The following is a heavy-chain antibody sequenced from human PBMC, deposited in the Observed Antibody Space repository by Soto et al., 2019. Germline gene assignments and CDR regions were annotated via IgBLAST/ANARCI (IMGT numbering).Heavy chain of an antibody. CDR2: IYTSGST. D-gene: IGHD6-13*01. J-gene: IGHJ5*02. CDR1: GGSISSYY. Sequence: SETLSLTCTVSGGSISSYYWSWIRQPAGKGLEWIGRIYTSGSTNYNPSLKSRVTMSVDTSKNQFSLKLSSVTAADTAVYYCARVAGYSSSWYVLAWFDPWGQGTLVTVSS. V-gene: IGHV4-4*07. CDR3: ARVAGYSSSWYVLAWFDP.